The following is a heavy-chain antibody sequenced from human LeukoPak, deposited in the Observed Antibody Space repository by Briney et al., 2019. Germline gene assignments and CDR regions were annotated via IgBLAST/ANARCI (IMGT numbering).Heavy chain of an antibody. CDR3: ARERQPSRDLDY. Sequence: SETLSLTCTVSGGSISGSYWGWIRQPAGKGLEWIGRVYVSGSANYNPSLRSRVTMSVDTSKSQFSLNLTSVTAADTAVYYCARERQPSRDLDYWGQGTLVTVSS. CDR1: GGSISGSY. D-gene: IGHD6-13*01. V-gene: IGHV4-4*07. J-gene: IGHJ4*02. CDR2: VYVSGSA.